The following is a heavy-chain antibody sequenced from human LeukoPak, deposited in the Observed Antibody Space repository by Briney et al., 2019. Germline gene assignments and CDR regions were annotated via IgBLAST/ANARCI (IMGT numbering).Heavy chain of an antibody. CDR2: INHSGST. CDR1: VGSFSGYY. D-gene: IGHD3-22*01. Sequence: PSETLSLTCAVYVGSFSGYYWSWIRQPPGKGLEWIGEINHSGSTNYNPSLKSRVTISVDTSKNQFSLKLSSVTAADTAVYYCARGRRGYYDSSGYYAYYFDYWGQGTLVTVSS. V-gene: IGHV4-34*01. J-gene: IGHJ4*02. CDR3: ARGRRGYYDSSGYYAYYFDY.